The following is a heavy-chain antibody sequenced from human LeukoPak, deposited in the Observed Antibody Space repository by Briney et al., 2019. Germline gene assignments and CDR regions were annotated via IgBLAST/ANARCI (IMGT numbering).Heavy chain of an antibody. CDR1: GGSISSSSYY. D-gene: IGHD6-19*01. CDR3: ARHTVAGTAYYYYYGMDV. CDR2: IYYSGST. Sequence: PSETLSLTCTVSGGSISSSSYYWGWIRQPPGKGLEWVGSIYYSGSTFYHPSLKSRVTISVDTSKNQFSLKLSSVTAADTAVYYCARHTVAGTAYYYYYGMDVWGQGTTVTVSS. J-gene: IGHJ6*02. V-gene: IGHV4-39*01.